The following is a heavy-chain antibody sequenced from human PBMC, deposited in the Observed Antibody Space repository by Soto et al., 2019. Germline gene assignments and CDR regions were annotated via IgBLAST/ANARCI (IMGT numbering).Heavy chain of an antibody. CDR1: GGSFSGYY. J-gene: IGHJ6*02. CDR3: ARGRGITGTRYYYYGMDV. V-gene: IGHV4-34*01. D-gene: IGHD1-7*01. Sequence: KPSETLSLTCAVYGGSFSGYYWSWIRQPPGKGLEWIGEINHSVSTNYNPSLKSRVTISVDTSKNQFSLKLSSVTAADTAVYYCARGRGITGTRYYYYGMDVSGQGTSVPVSS. CDR2: INHSVST.